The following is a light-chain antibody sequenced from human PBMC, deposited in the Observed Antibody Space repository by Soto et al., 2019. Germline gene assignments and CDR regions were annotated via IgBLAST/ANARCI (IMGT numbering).Light chain of an antibody. CDR1: QSVGRNY. CDR3: NQYASSPLT. CDR2: GAS. J-gene: IGKJ1*01. Sequence: EIVLTQSPGTLSLSPGERATLSCRASQSVGRNYLAWYQQKPGQAPRLLIHGASSRATGIPDRFSGSVSGTDFPLTISRLEPEDFAVYYCNQYASSPLTFGQGTKVEIK. V-gene: IGKV3-20*01.